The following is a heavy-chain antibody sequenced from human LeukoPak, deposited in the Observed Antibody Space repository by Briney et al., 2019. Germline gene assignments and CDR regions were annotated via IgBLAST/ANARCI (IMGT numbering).Heavy chain of an antibody. Sequence: GGSLRLSCAASGFTFSSYAMSWIRQAPGKGLEWVSAISGSGGSTYYADSVKGRFTISRDNSKNTLYLQMNSLRAEDTAVYYCAKVVVVTNKFDYWGQGTLVTVSS. J-gene: IGHJ4*02. D-gene: IGHD2-21*01. CDR2: ISGSGGST. CDR3: AKVVVVTNKFDY. CDR1: GFTFSSYA. V-gene: IGHV3-23*01.